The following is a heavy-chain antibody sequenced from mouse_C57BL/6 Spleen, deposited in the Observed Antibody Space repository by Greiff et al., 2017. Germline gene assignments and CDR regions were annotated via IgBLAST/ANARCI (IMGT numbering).Heavy chain of an antibody. CDR3: AIPYYGSSSHWYFDV. CDR1: GYTFTDHT. Sequence: QVQLQQSDAELVKPGASVKISCKVSGYTFTDHTIHWMKQRPEQGLQWIGYIYPRDGSTKYNEKFKGKATLTADKSSSTAYMQLNSLTSEDSAVYFCAIPYYGSSSHWYFDVWGTGTTVTVSS. CDR2: IYPRDGST. D-gene: IGHD1-1*01. J-gene: IGHJ1*03. V-gene: IGHV1-78*01.